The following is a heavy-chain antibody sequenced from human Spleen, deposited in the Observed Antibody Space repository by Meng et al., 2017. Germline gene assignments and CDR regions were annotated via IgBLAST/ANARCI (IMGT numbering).Heavy chain of an antibody. V-gene: IGHV3-74*02. CDR1: GFTFSGHW. CDR2: INTDGSTT. CDR3: TNDRLNH. J-gene: IGHJ1*01. D-gene: IGHD1-1*01. Sequence: VEVVESGGGGVQPGKSLRLSGEAPGFTFSGHWMHWVRQAPGKGLVWVSRINTDGSTTTYADSVKGRFTISRDNAKNTLYLQMNSLRAEDTAVYYCTNDRLNHWGQGTLVTVSS.